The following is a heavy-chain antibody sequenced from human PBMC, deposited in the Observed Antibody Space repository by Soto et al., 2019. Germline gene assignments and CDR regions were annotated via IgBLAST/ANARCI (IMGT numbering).Heavy chain of an antibody. V-gene: IGHV1-18*01. CDR1: GYTFSNYG. CDR2: ISAYNGNI. J-gene: IGHJ4*02. Sequence: GSVKVSCKASGYTFSNYGISWVRQAPGQGLEWMGWISAYNGNIKFAQKVQGRVTMTTDTFTSTAYMELRSLRSDDTAVYYCARVNVVVVAATREYYFDYWGQGTLVTVSS. D-gene: IGHD2-15*01. CDR3: ARVNVVVVAATREYYFDY.